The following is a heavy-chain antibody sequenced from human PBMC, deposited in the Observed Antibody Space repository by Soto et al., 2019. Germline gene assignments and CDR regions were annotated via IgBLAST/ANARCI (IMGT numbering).Heavy chain of an antibody. Sequence: SVKVSCKASGGTFSSYAISWVRQAPGQGLEWMGGIIPIFGTANYAQKFQGRVTITADKSTSTAYMELSSLRSEDTAVYYCAREFDSSGVGFDYWGQGTLVTVYS. J-gene: IGHJ4*02. CDR3: AREFDSSGVGFDY. V-gene: IGHV1-69*06. CDR2: IIPIFGTA. CDR1: GGTFSSYA. D-gene: IGHD3-22*01.